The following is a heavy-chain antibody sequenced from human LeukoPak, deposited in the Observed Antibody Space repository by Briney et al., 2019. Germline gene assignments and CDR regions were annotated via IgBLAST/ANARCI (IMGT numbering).Heavy chain of an antibody. CDR3: ARHSTVTDRTLDY. CDR2: IYHSGST. J-gene: IGHJ4*02. Sequence: PSGTLSLTCAVSGGSISSSNWWSWVRQPPGKGLEWIGEIYHSGSTNYNPSLKSRVTISIDTSKNQFSLKLSSVTAADTAVYYCARHSTVTDRTLDYWGQGTLVTASS. CDR1: GGSISSSNW. V-gene: IGHV4-4*02. D-gene: IGHD4-17*01.